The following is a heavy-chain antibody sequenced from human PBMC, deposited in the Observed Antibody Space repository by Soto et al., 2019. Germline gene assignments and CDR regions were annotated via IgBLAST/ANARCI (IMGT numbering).Heavy chain of an antibody. J-gene: IGHJ4*02. D-gene: IGHD5-12*01. V-gene: IGHV3-23*01. CDR2: LSGSGSST. CDR1: GFSFGGYA. CDR3: AKASKGYTGYDLDY. Sequence: EVQLLESGGDLVQPGGSLRLSCAASGFSFGGYAMSWVRQAPGKGLEWVSALSGSGSSTYYSDSVRGRFTISRDNSENTLYLQMNSLRAEDTAVYFGAKASKGYTGYDLDYWGQGTLVTVS.